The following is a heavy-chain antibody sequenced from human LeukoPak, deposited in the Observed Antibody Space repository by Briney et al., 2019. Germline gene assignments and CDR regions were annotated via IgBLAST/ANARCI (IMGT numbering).Heavy chain of an antibody. J-gene: IGHJ4*02. D-gene: IGHD5-24*01. CDR3: ARSEIATILVDY. V-gene: IGHV4-38-2*01. Sequence: SETLSLTCAVSGYSISSGYYWGWIRQPPGKGLEWIGSIYHSGSTYYNPSLKSRVTVSVDTSKNQFSLKLSSVTAADTAVYYCARSEIATILVDYWGQGTLVTVSS. CDR1: GYSISSGYY. CDR2: IYHSGST.